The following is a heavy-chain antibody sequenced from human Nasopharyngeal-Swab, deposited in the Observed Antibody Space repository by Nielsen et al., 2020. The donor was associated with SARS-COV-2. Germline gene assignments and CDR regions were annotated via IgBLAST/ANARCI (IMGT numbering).Heavy chain of an antibody. D-gene: IGHD3-22*01. Sequence: ASVKVSCKASGYTFTSYDINWVRQATGQGLEWMGWMNPNSGNTGYAQKFQGRVTMTRNTSMSTAYMELSSLRSEDTAVYYCARGRSITMIVVVITTEWYYYMDVWGKGTTVTVSS. J-gene: IGHJ6*03. CDR1: GYTFTSYD. V-gene: IGHV1-8*01. CDR2: MNPNSGNT. CDR3: ARGRSITMIVVVITTEWYYYMDV.